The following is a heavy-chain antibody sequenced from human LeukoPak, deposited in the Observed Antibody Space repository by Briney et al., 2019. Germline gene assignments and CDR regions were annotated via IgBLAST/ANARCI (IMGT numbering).Heavy chain of an antibody. J-gene: IGHJ6*03. CDR3: ARGGRGSGSYFYYYYYYVDV. CDR2: ISAYNGNT. Sequence: GASVKVSCKASGYTFSSYGISWVRQAPGQGLEWMGWISAYNGNTNYAQKLQGRVTMTTDTSTSTAYMELRSLRSDGTAVYYCARGGRGSGSYFYYYYYYVDVWGKGTTVTVSS. CDR1: GYTFSSYG. V-gene: IGHV1-18*01. D-gene: IGHD3-10*01.